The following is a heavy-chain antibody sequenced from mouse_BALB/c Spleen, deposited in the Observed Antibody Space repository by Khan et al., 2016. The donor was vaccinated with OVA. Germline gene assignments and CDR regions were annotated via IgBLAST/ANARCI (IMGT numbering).Heavy chain of an antibody. CDR1: GYTFTSYT. D-gene: IGHD2-14*01. J-gene: IGHJ3*01. V-gene: IGHV1-4*01. CDR3: ARGGDYYRNDGWFAY. Sequence: QVQLQQSGAELARPGASVKMSCKASGYTFTSYTIHWIKQRPGQGLEWIGYINPSSGYTNYNQKFKDKATLTADKSSTTAYIQLSNLTSSESAVYDCARGGDYYRNDGWFAYWGQGTLVTVSA. CDR2: INPSSGYT.